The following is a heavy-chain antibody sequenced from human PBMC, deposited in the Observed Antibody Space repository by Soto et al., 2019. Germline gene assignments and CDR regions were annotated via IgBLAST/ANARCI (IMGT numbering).Heavy chain of an antibody. Sequence: QVQLVQSGAEVRKPGSSVKVSCKASGGTFSRHAISWVRQAPGQGLEWMGGIIPIFGTANHAQKFQGRVTIIADESTSTVYMELSSLRSEDTAMYYCARDSLNRELLRWVEAARFDYWGQGTLVTVSS. CDR3: ARDSLNRELLRWVEAARFDY. D-gene: IGHD1-26*01. V-gene: IGHV1-69*01. CDR2: IIPIFGTA. J-gene: IGHJ4*02. CDR1: GGTFSRHA.